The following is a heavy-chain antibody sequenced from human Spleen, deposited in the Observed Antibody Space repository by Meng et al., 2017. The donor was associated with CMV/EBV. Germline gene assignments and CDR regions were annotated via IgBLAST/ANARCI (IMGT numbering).Heavy chain of an antibody. V-gene: IGHV3-53*01. Sequence: GGSLRLSCVASGFSVSNNYMSWVRQAPGKGLEWVSIFETGGKTYYADSVKGRFTVSRDDSKKTLYLHMNSLRAEDTGLYFCARALQPYHSYGLDVLGQGTAVTVSS. D-gene: IGHD4-11*01. CDR2: FETGGKT. J-gene: IGHJ6*02. CDR3: ARALQPYHSYGLDV. CDR1: GFSVSNNY.